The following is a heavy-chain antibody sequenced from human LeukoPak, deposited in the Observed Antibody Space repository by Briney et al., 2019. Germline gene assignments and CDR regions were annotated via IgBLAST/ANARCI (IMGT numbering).Heavy chain of an antibody. CDR3: ARNQLDGYNHMAPHDY. J-gene: IGHJ4*02. V-gene: IGHV3-30-3*01. CDR2: ISYDGSNK. Sequence: GRSLRLSCAASGFTFSSYAMHWVRQAPGKGLEWVAVISYDGSNKYYADSVKGRFTISRDNSKNTLYLQMNSLRAGDTAVYYCARNQLDGYNHMAPHDYWGQGTLVTVSS. D-gene: IGHD5-24*01. CDR1: GFTFSSYA.